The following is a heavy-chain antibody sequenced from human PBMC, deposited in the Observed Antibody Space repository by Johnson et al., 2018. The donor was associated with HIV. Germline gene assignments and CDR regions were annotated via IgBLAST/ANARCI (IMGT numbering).Heavy chain of an antibody. CDR3: AREAYCSGGSCYEAFDI. CDR1: GFTFSSYW. CDR2: INSDGSST. V-gene: IGHV3/OR16-13*01. Sequence: VHLVESGGGVVQPGGSLRLSCAASGFTFSSYWMHWVRQAPGKGLVWVSRINSDGSSTSYADSMKGQFTISRDNAKNTLYLQMNSLRAEDMAVYYCAREAYCSGGSCYEAFDIWGQGTRVTVSS. J-gene: IGHJ3*02. D-gene: IGHD2-15*01.